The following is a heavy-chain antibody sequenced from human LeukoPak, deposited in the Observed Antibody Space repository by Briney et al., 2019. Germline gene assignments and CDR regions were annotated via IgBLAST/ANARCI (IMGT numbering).Heavy chain of an antibody. Sequence: GGFLRLSCAASGFTFSSYSMNWVRQAPGKGLEWVSSISSSSSYIYYADSVKGRFTISRDNAKNSLYLQMNSLRAEDTAVYYCARDLEPGSTSCLNDYWGQGTLVTVSS. D-gene: IGHD2-2*01. CDR2: ISSSSSYI. J-gene: IGHJ4*02. V-gene: IGHV3-21*01. CDR3: ARDLEPGSTSCLNDY. CDR1: GFTFSSYS.